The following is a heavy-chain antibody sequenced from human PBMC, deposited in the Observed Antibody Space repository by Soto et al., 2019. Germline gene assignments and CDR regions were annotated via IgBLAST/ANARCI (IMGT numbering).Heavy chain of an antibody. CDR3: ARGGDDRYYYYGMDV. V-gene: IGHV1-46*01. D-gene: IGHD1-1*01. J-gene: IGHJ6*02. CDR2: INPSGGST. Sequence: ASVKVSCKASGYTFTSYYMHWVRQAPGQGLEWMGIINPSGGSTSYAQKFQGRVNMTRDTSTSTVYMELSSLRSEDTAVYYCARGGDDRYYYYGMDVWGQGTTVTVSS. CDR1: GYTFTSYY.